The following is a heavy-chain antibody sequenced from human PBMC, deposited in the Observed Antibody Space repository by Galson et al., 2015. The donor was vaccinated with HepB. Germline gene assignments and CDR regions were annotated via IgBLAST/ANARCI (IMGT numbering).Heavy chain of an antibody. V-gene: IGHV1-46*01. D-gene: IGHD1-26*01. CDR1: GYTFTSYY. J-gene: IGHJ4*02. CDR3: ARGPVIVGAYYFDY. CDR2: NNPIGGST. Sequence: SVKVSCKASGYTFTSYYMHWVGQAPGQGLEWMGINNPIGGSTSYAQKFQGRVPMTRDTSTSTAYMELSSVGSGDTAVYYCARGPVIVGAYYFDYWGQGTLVTVSS.